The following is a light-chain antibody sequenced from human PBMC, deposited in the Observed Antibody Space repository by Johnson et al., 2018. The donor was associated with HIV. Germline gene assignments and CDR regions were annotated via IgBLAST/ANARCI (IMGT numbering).Light chain of an antibody. CDR2: DNH. CDR3: GTWDNSLSAVYV. CDR1: SSNIGNNY. Sequence: QSVLTQPPSVSAAPGQKVTISCSGSSSNIGNNYVSWYQQVPGTAPKLLIYDNHKRPSGIPDRFSGSKSGTSATLGITGLQTGDEADYYCGTWDNSLSAVYVFGTGTKVTVL. J-gene: IGLJ1*01. V-gene: IGLV1-51*01.